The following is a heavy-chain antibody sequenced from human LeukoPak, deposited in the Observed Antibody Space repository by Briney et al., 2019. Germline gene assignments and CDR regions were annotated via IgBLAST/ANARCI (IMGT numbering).Heavy chain of an antibody. D-gene: IGHD4-17*01. V-gene: IGHV3-23*01. J-gene: IGHJ4*02. CDR1: GFTFNSSA. CDR2: ISGSGGST. CDR3: AKAAPSTVTFFDY. Sequence: GGSLRLSCAASGFTFNSSAMSWARQAPGKGLEWVSAISGSGGSTYYADSVKGRFTISRDNSKNTLYLQMNSLRVEDTAVYYCAKAAPSTVTFFDYWGQGTLVTVSS.